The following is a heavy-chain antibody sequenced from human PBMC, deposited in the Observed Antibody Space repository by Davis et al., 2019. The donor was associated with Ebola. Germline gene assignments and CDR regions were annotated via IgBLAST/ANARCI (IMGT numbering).Heavy chain of an antibody. CDR1: GGTFSSYA. Sequence: SVTVSCQASGGTFSSYAISWVRQAPGQGLEWMGGIIPILGIANYAQKFQGRVTITADESTSTAYMELSSLRSEDTAVYYCDRGSDHYDSSGYDPLYYYFGMDDWGQGTTVTVSS. D-gene: IGHD3-22*01. V-gene: IGHV1-69*10. CDR2: IIPILGIA. J-gene: IGHJ6*02. CDR3: DRGSDHYDSSGYDPLYYYFGMDD.